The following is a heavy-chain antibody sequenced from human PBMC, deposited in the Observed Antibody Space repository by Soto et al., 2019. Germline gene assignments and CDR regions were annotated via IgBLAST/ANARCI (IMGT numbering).Heavy chain of an antibody. CDR1: GGSISSSAYY. V-gene: IGHV4-61*05. CDR3: ARHNYGSGSTYFDY. J-gene: IGHJ4*02. Sequence: TSETLSLTCAVSGGSISSSAYYWGWIRQPPGKGLEWIGYIYYSGSTNYNPSLKSRVTISVDTSKNQFSLKLNSMTAADTAVYCCARHNYGSGSTYFDYWGQGTLVTVSS. D-gene: IGHD3-10*01. CDR2: IYYSGST.